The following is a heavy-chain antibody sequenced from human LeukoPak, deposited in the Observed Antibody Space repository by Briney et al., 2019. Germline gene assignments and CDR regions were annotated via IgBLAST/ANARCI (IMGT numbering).Heavy chain of an antibody. CDR2: ISGSYDST. CDR3: AKALLGMIRGGPYYFDY. V-gene: IGHV3-23*01. J-gene: IGHJ4*02. CDR1: GFTFSNDA. Sequence: GGSLRLSCAASGFTFSNDAMTWVRQAPGKGLEWVSAISGSYDSTYYADSVKGRFTNSRDNSKNTLYLQMNSLRAEDTAVYYCAKALLGMIRGGPYYFDYWGQGTLVTVSS. D-gene: IGHD3-10*01.